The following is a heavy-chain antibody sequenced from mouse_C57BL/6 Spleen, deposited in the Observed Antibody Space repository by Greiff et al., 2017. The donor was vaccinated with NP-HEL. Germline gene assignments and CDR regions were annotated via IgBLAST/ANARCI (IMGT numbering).Heavy chain of an antibody. V-gene: IGHV14-4*01. CDR3: TTLPRGFAY. CDR2: IDPENGDT. D-gene: IGHD2-10*01. CDR1: GFNITDDY. Sequence: VQLQQSGAELVRPGASVKLSCTASGFNITDDYMHWVKQRPEQGLEWIGWIDPENGDTEYASKFQGKATITADTSSNTAYLQLSSLTSEDTAVYYCTTLPRGFAYWGQGTLVTVSA. J-gene: IGHJ3*01.